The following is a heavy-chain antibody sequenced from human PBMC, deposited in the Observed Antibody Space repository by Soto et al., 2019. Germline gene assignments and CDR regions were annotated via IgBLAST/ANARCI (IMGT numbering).Heavy chain of an antibody. V-gene: IGHV1-8*01. CDR1: GYTFISYD. CDR2: LNPNTGNS. D-gene: IGHD1-1*01. J-gene: IGHJ4*02. Sequence: ASVKVSCKASGYTFISYDIYWVRQATGQGLEWMGWLNPNTGNSGYAQKFQGRITVASDTSINTVHMELSSLRSEDTAVYYCARRAETNGWNGFGADKYYFDFWGQGTLVTVSS. CDR3: ARRAETNGWNGFGADKYYFDF.